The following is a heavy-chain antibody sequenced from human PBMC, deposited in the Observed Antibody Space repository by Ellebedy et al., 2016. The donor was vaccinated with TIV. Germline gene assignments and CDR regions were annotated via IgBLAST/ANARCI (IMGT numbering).Heavy chain of an antibody. V-gene: IGHV4-31*03. Sequence: SETLSLTXTVSGGSISSGGYYWSWIRQHPGKGLEWIGYIYYSGSTYYNPSLKSRVTISVDTSKNQFSLKLSSVTAADTAVYYCARDDEALYGMDVWGQGTTVTVSS. CDR2: IYYSGST. CDR1: GGSISSGGYY. J-gene: IGHJ6*02. CDR3: ARDDEALYGMDV.